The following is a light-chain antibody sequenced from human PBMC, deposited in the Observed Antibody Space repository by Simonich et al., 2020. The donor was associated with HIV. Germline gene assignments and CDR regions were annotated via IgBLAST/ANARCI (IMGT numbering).Light chain of an antibody. J-gene: IGKJ1*01. CDR1: QSVLYNSNNKNS. Sequence: DIVLTQSPESLAVSLGERATINCKSSQSVLYNSNNKNSLVWYQQKPGQPPKLLIYWASTRKSGVPDRCSGSGSGTDFTLTISSLQAEDVAVYYCQQYYSTPRTFGQGTKVEIK. CDR3: QQYYSTPRT. CDR2: WAS. V-gene: IGKV4-1*01.